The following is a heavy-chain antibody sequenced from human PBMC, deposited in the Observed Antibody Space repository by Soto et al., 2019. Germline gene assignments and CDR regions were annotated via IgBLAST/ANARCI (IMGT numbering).Heavy chain of an antibody. Sequence: QLQLQESGPGLVKPAETLSLKCAVSGGSVSSGNYFWGWIRQPPGKGLEWIGNIYYNGDTYYSPSRKIRVTKSVDTEQNQFSLRLISVTDAETAVYYCARGLIDNGNQGHAFYFCGQGTLVTVSS. J-gene: IGHJ3*01. CDR3: ARGLIDNGNQGHAFYF. V-gene: IGHV4-39*01. D-gene: IGHD1-20*01. CDR2: IYYNGDT. CDR1: GGSVSSGNYF.